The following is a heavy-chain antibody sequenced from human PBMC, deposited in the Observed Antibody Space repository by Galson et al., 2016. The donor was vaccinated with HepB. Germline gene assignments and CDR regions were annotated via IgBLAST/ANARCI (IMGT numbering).Heavy chain of an antibody. J-gene: IGHJ6*02. CDR1: GGSLSGDY. Sequence: SETLSLTCSVSGGSLSGDYWGWIRQPPGKGLEWIGSVYYSGSTYYNPSLKSRVTISVDTSKNQFSLKLNSVTAADTAVYYCACADTGRDGYSYGMDVWGQGTTTTVSS. D-gene: IGHD5-18*01. CDR2: VYYSGST. CDR3: ACADTGRDGYSYGMDV. V-gene: IGHV4-39*01.